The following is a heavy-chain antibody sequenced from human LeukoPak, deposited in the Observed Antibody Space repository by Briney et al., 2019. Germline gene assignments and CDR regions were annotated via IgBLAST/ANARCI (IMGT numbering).Heavy chain of an antibody. CDR3: ARGRSSSCDY. J-gene: IGHJ4*02. CDR1: GFMFTGYS. V-gene: IGHV3-21*05. Sequence: GGSLRLSCAASGFMFTGYSMTWVRQAPGKGLEWISYINAGSDYIYYADSVEGRFTISRDNAKNSVSLQMNSLRAEDTAVYFCARGRSSSCDYWGQGTLVTVSP. D-gene: IGHD6-19*01. CDR2: INAGSDYI.